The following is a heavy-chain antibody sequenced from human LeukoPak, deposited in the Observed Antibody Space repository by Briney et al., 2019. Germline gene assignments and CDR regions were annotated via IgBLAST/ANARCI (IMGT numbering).Heavy chain of an antibody. CDR1: GYTFTDYY. V-gene: IGHV1-69-2*01. J-gene: IGHJ3*02. CDR2: VDPEDGET. CDR3: ATDPKAVAGRDAFDI. Sequence: ASVKISCKVSGYTFTDYYMHWVQQAPGKGLEWMGVVDPEDGETIYAEKFQGRVTTTADTSTDTAYMELSSLRSEDTAVYYCATDPKAVAGRDAFDIWGQGTMVTVSS. D-gene: IGHD6-19*01.